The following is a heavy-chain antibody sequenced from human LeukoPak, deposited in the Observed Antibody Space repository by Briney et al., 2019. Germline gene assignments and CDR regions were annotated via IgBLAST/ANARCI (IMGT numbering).Heavy chain of an antibody. CDR2: ISWNSGSI. Sequence: GRSLRLSCAASGFTFDDYAMHWVRQAPGKGLEWVSGISWNSGSIGYADSVKGRFTISRDNAKNSLYLQMNSLRAEDMALYYCAKDKSIAAAGPIDYWGQGTLVTVSS. J-gene: IGHJ4*02. CDR3: AKDKSIAAAGPIDY. D-gene: IGHD6-13*01. CDR1: GFTFDDYA. V-gene: IGHV3-9*03.